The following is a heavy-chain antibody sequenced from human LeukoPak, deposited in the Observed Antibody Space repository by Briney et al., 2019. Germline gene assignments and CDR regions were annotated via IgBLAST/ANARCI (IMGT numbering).Heavy chain of an antibody. CDR1: GFTFSSYA. J-gene: IGHJ4*02. CDR2: ISYDGSIN. V-gene: IGHV3-30-3*01. Sequence: GGSLRLSCAASGFTFSSYAMHWVRQAPGKGLEWVAVISYDGSINYYADSVKGRFTISRDNSENTLYLHMNSLRAEDTALYYCARDLHGYSYGYFDYWGQGTLVTVSS. D-gene: IGHD5-18*01. CDR3: ARDLHGYSYGYFDY.